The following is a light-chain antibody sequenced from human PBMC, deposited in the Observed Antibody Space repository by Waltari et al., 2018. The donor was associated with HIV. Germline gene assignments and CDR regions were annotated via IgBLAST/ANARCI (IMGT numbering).Light chain of an antibody. Sequence: QSVLTQPPSVSAAPGQKVNISCSGSSSNIGNNYVSWYQQLPGTAPKPLIPENNKRPSGIPDRFSGSKSGTSATLGITGLQTGDEADYYCGTWDSSLSAGVFGGGTKLTVL. CDR3: GTWDSSLSAGV. CDR2: ENN. J-gene: IGLJ2*01. CDR1: SSNIGNNY. V-gene: IGLV1-51*02.